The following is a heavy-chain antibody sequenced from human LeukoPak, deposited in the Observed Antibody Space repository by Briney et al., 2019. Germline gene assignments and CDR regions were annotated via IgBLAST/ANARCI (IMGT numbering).Heavy chain of an antibody. D-gene: IGHD4-17*01. Sequence: SETLSLTCAVYGASSNNFYWSWVRQPPGEGLEWIGEITHDGRINYNPSLKSRVTISLGTSQNHFSLKLRSVTAADTAVYYCAATYGDYSDFDYWDQGSLVTVSS. CDR1: GASSNNFY. CDR2: ITHDGRI. CDR3: AATYGDYSDFDY. V-gene: IGHV4-34*01. J-gene: IGHJ4*02.